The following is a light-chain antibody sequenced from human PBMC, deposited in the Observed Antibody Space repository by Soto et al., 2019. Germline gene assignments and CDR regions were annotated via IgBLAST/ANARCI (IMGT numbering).Light chain of an antibody. CDR2: LNSDGSH. CDR1: SGHSDYA. Sequence: QPVLTQSPSTSASLGASVKLTCTLSSGHSDYAIAWHQQQPEKGPRYLMKLNSDGSHSKGDGIPDRFSSSSSGAERYLTISSLQSEDEADYHCQTWGAGMVFGGGTQLTVL. J-gene: IGLJ3*02. CDR3: QTWGAGMV. V-gene: IGLV4-69*01.